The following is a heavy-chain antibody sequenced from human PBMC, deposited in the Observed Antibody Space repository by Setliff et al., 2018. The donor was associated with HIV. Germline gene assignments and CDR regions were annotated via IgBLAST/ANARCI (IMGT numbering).Heavy chain of an antibody. D-gene: IGHD3-10*01. Sequence: LRLSCAASGFSFTDVWMNWVRQAPGKGLEWIAFIRYDGNDKYYADSVKGRFTISRDNAKNSMDLQMNSLRADDTAIYYCARKLRPGHGVDVWGQGTTVTVSS. CDR1: GFSFTDVW. CDR3: ARKLRPGHGVDV. V-gene: IGHV3-33*08. J-gene: IGHJ6*02. CDR2: IRYDGNDK.